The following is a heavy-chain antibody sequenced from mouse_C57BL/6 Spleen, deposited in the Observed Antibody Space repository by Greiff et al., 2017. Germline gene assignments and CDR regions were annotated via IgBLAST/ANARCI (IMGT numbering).Heavy chain of an antibody. CDR3: ARSPYGNYVFDV. CDR1: GFTFSSYA. V-gene: IGHV5-4*01. Sequence: EVQRVESGGGLVKPGGSLKLSCAASGFTFSSYAMSWVRQTPEKRLEWVATISDGGSYNYYPDNVKGRFTISRDNAKNNLYLQMSHLKSEDTAMYYCARSPYGNYVFDVWGTGTTVTVSS. D-gene: IGHD2-1*01. J-gene: IGHJ1*03. CDR2: ISDGGSYN.